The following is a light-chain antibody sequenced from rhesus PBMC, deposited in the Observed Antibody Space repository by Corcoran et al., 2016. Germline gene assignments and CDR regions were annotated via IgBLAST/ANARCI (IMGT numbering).Light chain of an antibody. CDR2: DAS. CDR3: QQYNSWYS. V-gene: IGKV3-42*02. CDR1: QSVGSN. Sequence: ETVVTQSPATLSLSPGERATLSCRASQSVGSNLAWYQQKPGQAPRLLNYDASRRASGIPDNFSGSGSGTEFTLTISSLGPEDVGLYYCQQYNSWYSFGQGTKVEIE. J-gene: IGKJ2*01.